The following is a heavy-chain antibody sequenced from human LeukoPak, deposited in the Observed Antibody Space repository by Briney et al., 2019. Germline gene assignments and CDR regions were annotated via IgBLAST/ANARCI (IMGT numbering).Heavy chain of an antibody. V-gene: IGHV1-2*02. D-gene: IGHD6-19*01. J-gene: IGHJ4*02. CDR2: INPNGGGT. CDR3: ARWVAVAGTDFDY. CDR1: GYTFVDYY. Sequence: ASVKVSCKASGYTFVDYYIHWVRQAPGQGLEWMGWINPNGGGTNSAQKFQDRVTMTWDTSISTAYMELSRLRSDDTAVYYCARWVAVAGTDFDYWGQETLVTVSS.